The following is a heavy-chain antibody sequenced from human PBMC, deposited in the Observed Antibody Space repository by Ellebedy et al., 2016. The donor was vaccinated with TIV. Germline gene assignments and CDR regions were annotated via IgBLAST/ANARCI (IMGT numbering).Heavy chain of an antibody. J-gene: IGHJ4*02. Sequence: GESLKISCAASGFTFTTYAMHWVRQAPGKGLEWVSTISNTGSRTYYADSVEGRFIISRDNSKRTLYLQMNSLRAEDTAVYYCAKGRGGGSDSSAPRYYFDSWGLGTLVTVSS. CDR1: GFTFTTYA. CDR3: AKGRGGGSDSSAPRYYFDS. CDR2: ISNTGSRT. D-gene: IGHD6-19*01. V-gene: IGHV3-23*01.